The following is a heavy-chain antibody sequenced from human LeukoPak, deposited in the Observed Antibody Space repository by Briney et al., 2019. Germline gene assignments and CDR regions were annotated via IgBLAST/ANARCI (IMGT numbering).Heavy chain of an antibody. Sequence: GGSLRLSCPASGFTFSSYAMHWVRQAPGKGLEWVAVISYDGSNKYYADSVKGRFTISRDNSKNTLYLQMNSLGAEDTAVYYCARGARKGDDYGGFFDYWGQGTLVTVSS. V-gene: IGHV3-30*04. CDR1: GFTFSSYA. CDR2: ISYDGSNK. CDR3: ARGARKGDDYGGFFDY. D-gene: IGHD4-23*01. J-gene: IGHJ4*02.